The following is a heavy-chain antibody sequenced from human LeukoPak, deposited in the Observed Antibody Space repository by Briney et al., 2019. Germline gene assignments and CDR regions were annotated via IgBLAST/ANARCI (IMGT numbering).Heavy chain of an antibody. Sequence: KTSETLSLTCTVSGYSISSGYYWGWIRQPPGKGLEWIGYIYYSGSTNYNPSLKSRVTISVDTSKNQFSLKLSSVTAADTAVYYCARDKEVGLPSAFDIWGQGTMVTVSS. CDR2: IYYSGST. CDR3: ARDKEVGLPSAFDI. J-gene: IGHJ3*02. D-gene: IGHD2-15*01. CDR1: GYSISSGYY. V-gene: IGHV4-61*01.